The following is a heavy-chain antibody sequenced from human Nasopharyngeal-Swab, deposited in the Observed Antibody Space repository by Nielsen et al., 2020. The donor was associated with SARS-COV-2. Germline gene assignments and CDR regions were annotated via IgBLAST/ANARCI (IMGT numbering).Heavy chain of an antibody. CDR2: IWYDGSNK. D-gene: IGHD3-10*01. CDR3: ARDFPFGGDVVY. CDR1: GFTFSSYG. Sequence: GGSLRLSCAASGFTFSSYGMHWVRQAPGKGLEWVAVIWYDGSNKYYADSVKGRFTISRDNSKNTLYLQMNSLRAEDTVVYYCARDFPFGGDVVYWGQGTLVTVSS. J-gene: IGHJ4*02. V-gene: IGHV3-33*01.